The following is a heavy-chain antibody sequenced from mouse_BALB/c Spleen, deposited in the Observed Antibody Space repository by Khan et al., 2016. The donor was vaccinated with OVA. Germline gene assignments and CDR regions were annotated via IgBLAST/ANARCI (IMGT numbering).Heavy chain of an antibody. Sequence: EVQLQESGAELVTSGATVKLSCTASGLTIKDTYMHWLKQWPEQGLEWIGRIYPPNGNTKYDPKFLGKATRTANTSTNTAYQQLSSLKSEDTDVYYCARMARKWGKGTTLTVSS. CDR3: ARMARK. CDR2: IYPPNGNT. J-gene: IGHJ2*01. CDR1: GLTIKDTY. V-gene: IGHV14-3*02.